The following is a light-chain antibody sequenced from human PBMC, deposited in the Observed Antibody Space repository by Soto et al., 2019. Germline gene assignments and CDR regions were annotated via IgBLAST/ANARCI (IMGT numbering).Light chain of an antibody. CDR2: TNS. V-gene: IGLV1-44*01. CDR1: NSNIGRNT. Sequence: QSVLTQPPSASGTPGQRVTISCSGSNSNIGRNTVNWYQQLPGTAPKLLIYTNSQRPSGVPDRFSGSKSGTSASLAISGLQSEDEADYYCGAWDDSLSGWVFGGGTKVTVL. CDR3: GAWDDSLSGWV. J-gene: IGLJ3*02.